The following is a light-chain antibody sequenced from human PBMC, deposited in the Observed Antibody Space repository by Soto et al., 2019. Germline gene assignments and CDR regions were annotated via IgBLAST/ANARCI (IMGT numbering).Light chain of an antibody. V-gene: IGLV1-44*01. CDR2: ADN. CDR1: GSNIGSKS. J-gene: IGLJ3*02. CDR3: AAWDDTLNGSV. Sequence: QSVLTQPHSASGTTGQRVTVSCSGSGSNIGSKSVNWYQQLPGAAPKLLIYADNQRPSGVPDRFSGSKSGTSASLAISGLQSEDEADYYCAAWDDTLNGSVFGGGTKVTVL.